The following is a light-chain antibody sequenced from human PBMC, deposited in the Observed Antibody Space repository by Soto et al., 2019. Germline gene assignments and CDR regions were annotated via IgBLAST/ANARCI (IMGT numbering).Light chain of an antibody. Sequence: DIQMTQSHSTLSASVGDRVTITCRASQSISWWLAWSQLKPGKAPKLQIYKASSLQSGVPSRFSGSGSGTEFTLTINSLQPDDFATYYCQQYNHWYSFGQGTKLEIK. CDR1: QSISWW. CDR2: KAS. CDR3: QQYNHWYS. J-gene: IGKJ2*03. V-gene: IGKV1-5*03.